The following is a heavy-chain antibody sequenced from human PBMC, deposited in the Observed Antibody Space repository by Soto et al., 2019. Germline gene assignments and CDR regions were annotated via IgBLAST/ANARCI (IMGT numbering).Heavy chain of an antibody. D-gene: IGHD1-1*01. Sequence: QLQLQESGSGLVRPSQTLSLTCAVSGGSISSGGYSWNWIRQPPGKGLEWIGYIYHSGSTLYNPSLKSRVTISVDKSKNQFSLKLTSVTAAVTAVYYCARDQLEGNWFDPWGQGTLVTVSS. CDR3: ARDQLEGNWFDP. CDR2: IYHSGST. CDR1: GGSISSGGYS. J-gene: IGHJ5*02. V-gene: IGHV4-30-2*01.